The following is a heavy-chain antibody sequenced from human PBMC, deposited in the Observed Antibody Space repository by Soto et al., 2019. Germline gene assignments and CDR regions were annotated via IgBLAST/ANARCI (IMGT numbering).Heavy chain of an antibody. V-gene: IGHV4-39*01. J-gene: IGHJ4*02. D-gene: IGHD3-22*01. CDR1: GGSISSSSYY. CDR2: IYYSGST. Sequence: QLQLQESGPGLVKPSETLSLTCTVSGGSISSSSYYWGWIRQPPGKGLEWIGSIYYSGSTYYNPSLKRRATISVDTSKSRFSLKLSSVTAAETAVYYGAQSYDSSGYYVYWGQGTLVTVSS. CDR3: AQSYDSSGYYVY.